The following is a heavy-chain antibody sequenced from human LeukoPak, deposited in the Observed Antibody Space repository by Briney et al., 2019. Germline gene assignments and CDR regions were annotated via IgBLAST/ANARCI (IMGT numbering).Heavy chain of an antibody. CDR3: ARTPRNQWVDH. CDR2: IHYSGST. D-gene: IGHD1-14*01. J-gene: IGHJ4*02. CDR1: GGSISTTSYY. V-gene: IGHV4-39*01. Sequence: PSETLSLTCSVSGGSISTTSYYWGWIRQPPGKGLECIGSIHYSGSTYYNPSLKSRVTISVDTSKHQFSLKLSSMTAADTAVYYCARTPRNQWVDHWGQGTLVTVSS.